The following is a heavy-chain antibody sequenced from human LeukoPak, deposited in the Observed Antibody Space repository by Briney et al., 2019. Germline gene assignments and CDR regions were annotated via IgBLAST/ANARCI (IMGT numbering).Heavy chain of an antibody. Sequence: GGSLRLSCAASGFTFSSYSMTWVRQAPGKGLEWVSSISSSSSYIYYADSVKGRFTISRDIAKNSLYLQMNSLRAEDTAVYYCARDSSTEQWLVRDWFDPWGQGTLVTVSS. CDR1: GFTFSSYS. V-gene: IGHV3-21*01. D-gene: IGHD6-19*01. CDR2: ISSSSSYI. J-gene: IGHJ5*02. CDR3: ARDSSTEQWLVRDWFDP.